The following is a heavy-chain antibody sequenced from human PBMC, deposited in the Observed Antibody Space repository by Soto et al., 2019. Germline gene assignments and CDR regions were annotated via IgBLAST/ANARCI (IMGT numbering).Heavy chain of an antibody. CDR1: GGSISSSSYY. Sequence: SETLSLTCTVSGGSISSSSYYWGWIRQPPGKGLEWIGSIYYSGSTYYNPSLKSRVTISVDTSKNQFSLKLSSVTAADTAVYYCARQGFWSGYPYYYYYGMHVWGQGTTVTVSS. CDR2: IYYSGST. V-gene: IGHV4-39*01. J-gene: IGHJ6*02. CDR3: ARQGFWSGYPYYYYYGMHV. D-gene: IGHD3-3*01.